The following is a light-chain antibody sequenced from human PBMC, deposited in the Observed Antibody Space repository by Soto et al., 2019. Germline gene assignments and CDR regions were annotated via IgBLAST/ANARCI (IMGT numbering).Light chain of an antibody. CDR1: NIGSKS. Sequence: SYELTQPPSVSVAPGKTARITWGGNNIGSKSVHWYQQKPGQAPVLVIYYDSDRPSGIPERFSGSNSGNTATLTISGVEAGDEADYYCQVWDSSSDHPWVFGGGTKLTVL. CDR2: YDS. J-gene: IGLJ3*02. CDR3: QVWDSSSDHPWV. V-gene: IGLV3-21*04.